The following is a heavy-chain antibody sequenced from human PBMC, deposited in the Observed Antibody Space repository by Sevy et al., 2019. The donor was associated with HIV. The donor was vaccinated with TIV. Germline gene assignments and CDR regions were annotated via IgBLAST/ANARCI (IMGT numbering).Heavy chain of an antibody. Sequence: ASVKVSCKAARYTFTDYYVHWVRQGPGQGLEWMGWINPNNGGTKDAQRFQGRVTMTRDTSINTAYMELGSLTSDDTAVYYCARLTTMPTSDDYGMDVWCQGTTVTVSS. J-gene: IGHJ6*02. D-gene: IGHD4-17*01. CDR3: ARLTTMPTSDDYGMDV. CDR2: INPNNGGT. CDR1: RYTFTDYY. V-gene: IGHV1-2*02.